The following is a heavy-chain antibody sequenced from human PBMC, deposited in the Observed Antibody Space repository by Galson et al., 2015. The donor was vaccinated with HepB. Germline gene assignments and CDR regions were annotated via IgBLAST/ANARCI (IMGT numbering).Heavy chain of an antibody. Sequence: FSRYYAIAWVRQAPGQGLEWMGTLIPIFGTTNNAQKFQGRVAMTADESTTTAYMELSSLKSEDTAIYYCAKSQFLEWVGSSGKEYKYYAMDVWGQGTTVTVSS. D-gene: IGHD3-3*01. CDR3: AKSQFLEWVGSSGKEYKYYAMDV. CDR1: FSRYYA. V-gene: IGHV1-69*15. CDR2: LIPIFGTT. J-gene: IGHJ6*02.